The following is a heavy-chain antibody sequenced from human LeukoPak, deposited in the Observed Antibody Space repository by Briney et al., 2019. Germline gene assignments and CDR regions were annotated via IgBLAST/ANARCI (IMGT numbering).Heavy chain of an antibody. V-gene: IGHV6-1*01. J-gene: IGHJ4*02. CDR1: GDSVSSNSAA. Sequence: LSQTLSLTCAISGDSVSSNSAAWNWIRQSPSRGLEWLGRTYYRSKWYTYYAVSVKSRIAINPDTSKNQFSLQLYSVTPDDTAVYYCARGYSGYLVNWGQGTLVTVSS. CDR2: TYYRSKWYT. CDR3: ARGYSGYLVN. D-gene: IGHD5-12*01.